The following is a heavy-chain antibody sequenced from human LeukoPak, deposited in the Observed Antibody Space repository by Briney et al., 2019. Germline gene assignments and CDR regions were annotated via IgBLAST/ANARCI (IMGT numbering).Heavy chain of an antibody. CDR3: ARVGEDTYIAVADTPAEYFQH. D-gene: IGHD6-19*01. Sequence: GGSLRLSCAASGFTFSSYWMSWVRQAPGKGLEWVANIKQDGSEKYYVDSVKGRFIISRDNAKNSLYLQMNSLRAEDTAVYYCARVGEDTYIAVADTPAEYFQHWGQGTLVTVSS. CDR1: GFTFSSYW. J-gene: IGHJ1*01. CDR2: IKQDGSEK. V-gene: IGHV3-7*01.